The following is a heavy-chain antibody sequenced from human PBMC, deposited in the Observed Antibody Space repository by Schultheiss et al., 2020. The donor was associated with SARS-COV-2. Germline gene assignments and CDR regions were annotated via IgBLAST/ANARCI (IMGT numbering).Heavy chain of an antibody. Sequence: ASVKVSCKASGYTFTSYYMHWVRQAPGQGLEWMGIINPSGGSTSYAQKFQGRVTMTRDTSTSTVYMELSSLRSEDTAVYYCARGGGHDYGDYWYFDLWGRGALVTVSS. CDR1: GYTFTSYY. CDR3: ARGGGHDYGDYWYFDL. CDR2: INPSGGST. J-gene: IGHJ2*01. D-gene: IGHD4-17*01. V-gene: IGHV1-46*01.